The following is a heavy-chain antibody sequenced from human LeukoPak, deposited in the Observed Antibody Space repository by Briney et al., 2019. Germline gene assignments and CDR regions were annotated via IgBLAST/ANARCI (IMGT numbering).Heavy chain of an antibody. Sequence: SETLSLTCTVSGGSISSSSYYWGWIRQPPGKGLEWIGSIYYSGSTYYNPSLKSRVTISVDTSKNQFSLKLSSVTAADTAVYYCARDRRSHYYGSGNYYPDVFDIWGQGTMVTVSS. CDR3: ARDRRSHYYGSGNYYPDVFDI. CDR1: GGSISSSSYY. D-gene: IGHD3-10*01. CDR2: IYYSGST. V-gene: IGHV4-39*07. J-gene: IGHJ3*02.